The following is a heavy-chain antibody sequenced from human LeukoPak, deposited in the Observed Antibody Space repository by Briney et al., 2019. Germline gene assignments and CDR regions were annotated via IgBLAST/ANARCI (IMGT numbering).Heavy chain of an antibody. V-gene: IGHV1-46*01. CDR1: GYTFTSYY. J-gene: IGHJ4*02. CDR3: ARDLNASGPLPHTPD. D-gene: IGHD2-15*01. CDR2: INPSGGST. Sequence: GASVKVSCKASGYTFTSYYMHWARQAPGQGLEWMGIINPSGGSTSYAQKFQGRVTMTRDTSTSTVYMELSSLRSEDTAVYYCARDLNASGPLPHTPDWGQGTLVTVSS.